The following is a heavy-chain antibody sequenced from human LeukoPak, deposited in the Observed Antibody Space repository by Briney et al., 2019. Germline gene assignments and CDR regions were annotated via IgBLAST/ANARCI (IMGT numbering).Heavy chain of an antibody. J-gene: IGHJ4*02. CDR3: ARDGAPYDSSGYYLFHY. CDR1: GYTFTRYG. Sequence: ASVKGSCKASGYTFTRYGISWVRQAPGQRLEWMGWISAYNGNTNYAQKLQGRVTMTTDTSTRTAYTKLRSLRAHDTAVYNCARDGAPYDSSGYYLFHYWGQGTLVTVSS. V-gene: IGHV1-18*01. CDR2: ISAYNGNT. D-gene: IGHD3-22*01.